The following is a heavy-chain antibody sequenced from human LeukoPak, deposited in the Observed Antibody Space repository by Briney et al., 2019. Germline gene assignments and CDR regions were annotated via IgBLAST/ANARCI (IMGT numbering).Heavy chain of an antibody. V-gene: IGHV4-61*02. CDR3: ARGAHSSGYPFFDY. J-gene: IGHJ4*02. D-gene: IGHD6-19*01. CDR2: IYTSGST. Sequence: PSETLSLTCTVSGGSISSGSYYWRWIRQPAGKGLEWIGRIYTSGSTNYNPSLKSRVTISVDTSKNQFSLKLSSVTAADTAVYYCARGAHSSGYPFFDYWGQGTLVTVSS. CDR1: GGSISSGSYY.